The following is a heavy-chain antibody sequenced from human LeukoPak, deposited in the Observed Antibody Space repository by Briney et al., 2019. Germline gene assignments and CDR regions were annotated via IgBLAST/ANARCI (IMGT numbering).Heavy chain of an antibody. CDR3: ARDRLDSSGYYYGWFDP. Sequence: GGSLRLSCAASGFAFSIFGMHCVRQAPGKGLEWVALIWYDGSNEHYADSVKGRFTISRDNSKNTLFLQMNSLRAEDTAVYYCARDRLDSSGYYYGWFDPWGQGTLVTVSS. V-gene: IGHV3-33*01. CDR1: GFAFSIFG. J-gene: IGHJ5*02. CDR2: IWYDGSNE. D-gene: IGHD3-22*01.